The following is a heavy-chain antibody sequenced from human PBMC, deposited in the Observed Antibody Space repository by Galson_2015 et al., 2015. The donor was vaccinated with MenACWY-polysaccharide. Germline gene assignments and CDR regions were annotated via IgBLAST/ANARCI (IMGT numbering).Heavy chain of an antibody. CDR2: ISYDGSNQ. CDR3: AKDRPLRGQTKFYYGMDV. Sequence: SLRLSSAVSGFIFSDYAMHWVRQAPGKGLDWVAVISYDGSNQYYADSVKGRFTVSRDNSKNTVYLQMNSPTLDDTAVYYCAKDRPLRGQTKFYYGMDVWGQGTTVTVSS. J-gene: IGHJ6*02. CDR1: GFIFSDYA. V-gene: IGHV3-30*18.